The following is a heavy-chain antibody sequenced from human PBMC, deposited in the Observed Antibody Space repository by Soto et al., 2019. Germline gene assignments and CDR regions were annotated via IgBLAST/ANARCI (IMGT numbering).Heavy chain of an antibody. Sequence: EVQLLESGGGLVQPGGSLRLSCAASGFTFSSYAMSWVRQAPGKGLEWVSAISGSGGSTYYADSVKGRFTISRDNSKNTLYLQMNSLRAEDTAVYYCAKKGYCSSTSCLFDAFDIWGQGTMVTVSS. CDR2: ISGSGGST. D-gene: IGHD2-2*01. V-gene: IGHV3-23*01. J-gene: IGHJ3*02. CDR1: GFTFSSYA. CDR3: AKKGYCSSTSCLFDAFDI.